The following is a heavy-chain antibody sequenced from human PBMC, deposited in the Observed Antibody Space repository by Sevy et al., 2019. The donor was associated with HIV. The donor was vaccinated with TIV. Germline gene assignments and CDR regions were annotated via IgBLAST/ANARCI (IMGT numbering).Heavy chain of an antibody. V-gene: IGHV1-69*13. Sequence: ASVKVSCKASGGTFSSYAISWVRQAPGQGLEWMGGIIPIFGTANYAQKFQGRVTITAYESTSTAYMELSSLRSEDTAVYYCARDRGLGSGHFDYWGQGTLVTISS. CDR3: ARDRGLGSGHFDY. CDR2: IIPIFGTA. J-gene: IGHJ4*02. D-gene: IGHD2-15*01. CDR1: GGTFSSYA.